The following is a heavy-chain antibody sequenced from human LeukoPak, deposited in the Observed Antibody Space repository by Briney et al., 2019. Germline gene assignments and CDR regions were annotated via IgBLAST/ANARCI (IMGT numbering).Heavy chain of an antibody. CDR1: GGSFSGYY. CDR3: ARGHTRITMLRGSRSAYYFDY. V-gene: IGHV4-34*01. J-gene: IGHJ4*02. Sequence: SETLSLTCAVYGGSFSGYYWSWIRQPPGRGLEWIGEFNLAGGTNYNPSLKSRLTILVDAAKSQVSLKLSSVTPADTAVYYCARGHTRITMLRGSRSAYYFDYWGQGTLVTVSS. CDR2: FNLAGGT. D-gene: IGHD3-10*01.